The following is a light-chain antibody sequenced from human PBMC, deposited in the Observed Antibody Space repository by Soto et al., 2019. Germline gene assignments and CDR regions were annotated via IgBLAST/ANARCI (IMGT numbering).Light chain of an antibody. CDR1: TSDIGGYIF. CDR2: EVT. V-gene: IGLV2-14*01. J-gene: IGLJ1*01. CDR3: FSYTSSSSPYV. Sequence: PVLTQPASVSGSPGQSITISCTGSTSDIGGYIFVSWYQQHPGKAPKLIIYEVTHRPSGVSNRFSGSKSGNTASLTISGLQAEDEADYFCFSYTSSSSPYVFGTGTKLTVL.